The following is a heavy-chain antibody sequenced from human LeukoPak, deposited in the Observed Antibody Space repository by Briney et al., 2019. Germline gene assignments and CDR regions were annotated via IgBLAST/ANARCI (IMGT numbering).Heavy chain of an antibody. D-gene: IGHD4-17*01. V-gene: IGHV4-39*02. J-gene: IGHJ4*02. Sequence: SETLSLTCTVSGASISSNSYYWGWIRQPPGKGLEWIGNIYYSGSTYYNPSLKSRVTISVDTSQNQFSLKLTSVTAADTAMYYCARDPVTTVTTSPFDYWGQGTLVTVSS. CDR1: GASISSNSYY. CDR3: ARDPVTTVTTSPFDY. CDR2: IYYSGST.